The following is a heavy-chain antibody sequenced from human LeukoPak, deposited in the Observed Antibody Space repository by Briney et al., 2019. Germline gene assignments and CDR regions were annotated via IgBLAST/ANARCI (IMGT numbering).Heavy chain of an antibody. J-gene: IGHJ5*02. D-gene: IGHD5-12*01. CDR3: ARVLPRYSGYDSNWFDP. V-gene: IGHV1-2*02. CDR1: GYTFSGHY. Sequence: EASVKVSCKASGYTFSGHYMHWVRQAPGHGPEWMGWLNPSSGGTNYAQRFQGRVTMTRDTSISTAYMELSRLRSDDTAVYYCARVLPRYSGYDSNWFDPWGQGTLVTVSS. CDR2: LNPSSGGT.